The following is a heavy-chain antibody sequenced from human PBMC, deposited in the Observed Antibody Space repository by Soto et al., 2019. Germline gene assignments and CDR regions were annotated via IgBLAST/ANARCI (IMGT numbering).Heavy chain of an antibody. CDR2: LYIADGT. J-gene: IGHJ3*02. CDR1: GFTVNGEKY. D-gene: IGHD2-15*01. CDR3: ATWLLREHAFDI. Sequence: DVQVVESGGGLIQPGGSLRLSCAASGFTVNGEKYITWVRQAPGKGLEWVSALYIADGTFYADSVKGRFTVSIDSSKNTVYLQMNNLSPEDTAVYYCATWLLREHAFDIWGLGTMVTVSS. V-gene: IGHV3-53*01.